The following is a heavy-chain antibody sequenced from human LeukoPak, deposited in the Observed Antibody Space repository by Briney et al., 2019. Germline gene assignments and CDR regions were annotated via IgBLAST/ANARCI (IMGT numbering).Heavy chain of an antibody. CDR1: GGSISYYY. Sequence: SETLSLTCTVSGGSISYYYWTWIRQPAGKGLEWIGHIYSSGSTNYNPSLKSRVTMSVDTSKNEFSLKLKSVTAADTAVYYCARGGGSASSWYYFDSWGQGTPVTVSS. CDR2: IYSSGST. J-gene: IGHJ4*02. V-gene: IGHV4-4*07. D-gene: IGHD6-13*01. CDR3: ARGGGSASSWYYFDS.